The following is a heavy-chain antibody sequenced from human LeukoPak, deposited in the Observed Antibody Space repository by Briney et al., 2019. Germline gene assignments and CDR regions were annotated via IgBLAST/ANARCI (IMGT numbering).Heavy chain of an antibody. CDR1: GGTFSSYA. CDR3: ARGRGDGYNALDY. D-gene: IGHD5-24*01. Sequence: SVKVSCKAPGGTFSSYAISWVRQAPGQGLEWMGRIIPIFGTANYAQKFQGRVTITTDESTSTAYMELSSLRSEDTAVYYCARGRGDGYNALDYWGQGTLVTVSS. CDR2: IIPIFGTA. J-gene: IGHJ4*02. V-gene: IGHV1-69*05.